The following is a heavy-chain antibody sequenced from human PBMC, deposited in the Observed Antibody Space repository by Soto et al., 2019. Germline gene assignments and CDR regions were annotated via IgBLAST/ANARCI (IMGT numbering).Heavy chain of an antibody. CDR1: GGSIGSYY. CDR2: IYYSGST. J-gene: IGHJ6*03. CDR3: ARDRPGLAARPSYYYMDV. Sequence: PSETLSLTCTVSGGSIGSYYWSWIRQPPGKGLEWIGYIYYSGSTNYNPSLKSRVTISVDTSKNQFSLKLSSVTAADTAVYYCARDRPGLAARPSYYYMDVWGKGTTVTVSS. D-gene: IGHD6-6*01. V-gene: IGHV4-59*01.